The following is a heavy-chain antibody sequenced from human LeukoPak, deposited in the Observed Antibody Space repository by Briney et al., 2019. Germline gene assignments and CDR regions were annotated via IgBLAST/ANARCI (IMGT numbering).Heavy chain of an antibody. CDR3: ARDQYCSSTSCYLGYYYGMDV. Sequence: GGSLRLSCAATGFTLNGYTMTWVRQAPGKGLEWVSSLSGGSSKTYYADSVKGRFTISGDNSENSLYLQMNSLRAEDTAVYYCARDQYCSSTSCYLGYYYGMDVWGQGTTVTVSS. V-gene: IGHV3-21*01. D-gene: IGHD2-2*01. J-gene: IGHJ6*02. CDR2: LSGGSSKT. CDR1: GFTLNGYT.